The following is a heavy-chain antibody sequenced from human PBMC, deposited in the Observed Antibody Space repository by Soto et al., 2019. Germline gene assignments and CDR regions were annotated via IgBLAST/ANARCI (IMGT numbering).Heavy chain of an antibody. J-gene: IGHJ1*01. V-gene: IGHV3-30*18. Sequence: QVQLVESGGGVVQPGRSLRLSCAASGFTFSSYGMHWVRQAPGKGLEWVAVISYDGSNKYYADSVKGRFTISRDNSKNTLSLQMNSLRAEDTAVYYCAKDDVPYSAYGAAYFQHWGQGTLVTVSS. CDR3: AKDDVPYSAYGAAYFQH. CDR2: ISYDGSNK. D-gene: IGHD5-12*01. CDR1: GFTFSSYG.